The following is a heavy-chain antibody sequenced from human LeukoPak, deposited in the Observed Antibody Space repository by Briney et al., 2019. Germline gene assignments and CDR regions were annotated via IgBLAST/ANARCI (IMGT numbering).Heavy chain of an antibody. CDR2: IIPIFGTA. V-gene: IGHV1-69*13. D-gene: IGHD5-24*01. CDR1: GGTFSSYA. J-gene: IGHJ4*02. CDR3: ARGSRDGYNLDY. Sequence: SVKVSCKASGGTFSSYAISWVRQAPGQGLEWMGGIIPIFGTANYGQKRQGRVTITADESTSTADREQSSLGCEDTAVYYCARGSRDGYNLDYWGQGTLVTVSS.